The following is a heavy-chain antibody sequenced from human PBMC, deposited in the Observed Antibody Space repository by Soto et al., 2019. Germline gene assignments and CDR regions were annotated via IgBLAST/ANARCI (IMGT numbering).Heavy chain of an antibody. CDR2: IYYSGST. V-gene: IGHV4-39*01. CDR3: ARHKEYSSSSLDY. J-gene: IGHJ4*02. Sequence: SETLSLTCTVSGGSISSSSYYWGWIRQPPGKGLEWIGSIYYSGSTYYNPSLKSRVTISVDTSKNHFSLKLSSVTAADTAVYYCARHKEYSSSSLDYWGQGTLVTVSS. CDR1: GGSISSSSYY. D-gene: IGHD6-6*01.